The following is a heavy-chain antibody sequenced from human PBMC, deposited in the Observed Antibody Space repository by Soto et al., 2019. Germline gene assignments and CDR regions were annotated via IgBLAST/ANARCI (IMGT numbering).Heavy chain of an antibody. CDR3: SREPSAFMCQIYY. D-gene: IGHD3-10*01. CDR2: IYYSGST. Sequence: SETLSLTCTVSGGSVSSGSYYWSWIRQPPGKGLEWIGYIYYSGSTNYNPSLKSRVTISVDTSKNQFSLKLSSVTAADTAVYYCSREPSAFMCQIYYWGQGTLVTVSS. V-gene: IGHV4-61*01. J-gene: IGHJ4*02. CDR1: GGSVSSGSYY.